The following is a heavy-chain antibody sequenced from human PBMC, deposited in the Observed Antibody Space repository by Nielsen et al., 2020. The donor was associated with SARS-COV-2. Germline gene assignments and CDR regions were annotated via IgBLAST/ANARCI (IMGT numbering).Heavy chain of an antibody. CDR2: ISYDGSNK. Sequence: GGSLRLSCAASGFTFSSYGMHWVRQALGKGLEWVAVISYDGSNKYYADSVKGRFTISRDNSKNTLYLQMNSLRAEDTAVYYCAKDSVPKYQLLPNVWGKGTTVTVSS. V-gene: IGHV3-30*18. J-gene: IGHJ6*04. CDR1: GFTFSSYG. D-gene: IGHD2-2*01. CDR3: AKDSVPKYQLLPNV.